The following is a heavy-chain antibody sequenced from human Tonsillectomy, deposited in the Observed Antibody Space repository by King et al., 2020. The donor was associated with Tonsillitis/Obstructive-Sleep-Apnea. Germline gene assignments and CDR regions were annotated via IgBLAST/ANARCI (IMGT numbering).Heavy chain of an antibody. D-gene: IGHD3-22*01. Sequence: QLQESGPGLVKPSETLSVTCTVSGGSVSSGGYYWSWIRQPPGKGLEWIGYISYSGSTYYNPSLKSRVTISVDTSKNQFSLKLSSVTAADTAVYYCARDRGYYDSSGYSDAFDIWGQGTMVTVSS. CDR2: ISYSGST. J-gene: IGHJ3*02. CDR3: ARDRGYYDSSGYSDAFDI. V-gene: IGHV4-61*08. CDR1: GGSVSSGGYY.